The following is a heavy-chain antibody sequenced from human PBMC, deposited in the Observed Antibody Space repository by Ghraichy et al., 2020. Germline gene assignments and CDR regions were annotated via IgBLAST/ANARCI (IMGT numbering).Heavy chain of an antibody. CDR3: AKDEYCSCATFATYYYYGLDL. J-gene: IGHJ6*04. CDR1: GFIFINAW. V-gene: IGHV3-23*01. D-gene: IGHD2-15*01. CDR2: ITRTGANT. Sequence: GGSLRLSCAASGFIFINAWMTWVRQAPGKGLEWVSSITRTGANTYYEDSVKGRFTISRDNSKNTLYLQMNSLRAEDTAVYYCAKDEYCSCATFATYYYYGLDLWGKGTTDTVAT.